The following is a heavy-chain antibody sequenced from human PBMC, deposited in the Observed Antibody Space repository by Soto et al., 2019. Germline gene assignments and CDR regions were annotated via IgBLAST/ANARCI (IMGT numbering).Heavy chain of an antibody. CDR1: GFTFSSYW. CDR2: IKQDGSEK. V-gene: IGHV3-7*03. J-gene: IGHJ4*02. CDR3: AREYGKYYYDSSGYPDY. D-gene: IGHD3-22*01. Sequence: GGSLRLSCAASGFTFSSYWMSWVRQAPGQGLEWVANIKQDGSEKYYVDSVKGRFTISRDNAKNSLYLQMNSLRAEDTAVYYCAREYGKYYYDSSGYPDYWGQGTLVTVSS.